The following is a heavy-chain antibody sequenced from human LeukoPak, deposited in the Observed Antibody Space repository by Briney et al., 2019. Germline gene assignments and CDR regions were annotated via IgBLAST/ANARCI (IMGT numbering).Heavy chain of an antibody. CDR2: ISYDGSNK. Sequence: GGSLRLSCAVSGFTFSSYAMQWVRQAPGKGLDWVAVISYDGSNKYYADSVRGRFTISRDNSKNTLYLQMDSLRAEDTAVYSCARGPYCTSPNCYNPAGYWGQGTLVTVSS. CDR3: ARGPYCTSPNCYNPAGY. CDR1: GFTFSSYA. J-gene: IGHJ4*02. V-gene: IGHV3-30-3*01. D-gene: IGHD2-2*02.